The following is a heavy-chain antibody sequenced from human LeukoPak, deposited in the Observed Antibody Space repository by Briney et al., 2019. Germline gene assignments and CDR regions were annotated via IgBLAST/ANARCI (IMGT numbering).Heavy chain of an antibody. Sequence: PGGSLRLSCAASGFTFSNYWMHWIRHVPGKGLVWVSHIKYDGSATNYADSVKGRFTISRDNAKNTLYLQMNSLRAEDTAVYYCVSGSLQSGYNFDYWGRGALVTVSS. D-gene: IGHD3-3*01. CDR3: VSGSLQSGYNFDY. CDR1: GFTFSNYW. J-gene: IGHJ4*02. V-gene: IGHV3-74*01. CDR2: IKYDGSAT.